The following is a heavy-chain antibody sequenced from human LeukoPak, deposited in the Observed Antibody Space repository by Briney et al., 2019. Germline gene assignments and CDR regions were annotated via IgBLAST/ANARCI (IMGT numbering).Heavy chain of an antibody. J-gene: IGHJ4*02. D-gene: IGHD2-15*01. V-gene: IGHV1-2*02. CDR1: GYIFTTYG. CDR3: ARADYLEAATTY. CDR2: INPNSGGT. Sequence: ASVKVSCKASGYIFTTYGISWVRQAPGQGLEWMGWINPNSGGTNYAQKFQGRVTMTRDTSITTAYMELSSLRSDDTAVYYCARADYLEAATTYWGQGTLVTVSS.